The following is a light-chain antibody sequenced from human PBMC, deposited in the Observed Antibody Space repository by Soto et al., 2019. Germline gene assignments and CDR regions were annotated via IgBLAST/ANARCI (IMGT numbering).Light chain of an antibody. J-gene: IGLJ2*01. CDR3: AAWEDSLSGPV. CDR2: KNN. V-gene: IGLV1-47*01. Sequence: QAVLTQPPSASGTPGQRVSISCSGSSSNIGSNYVFWYQQLPGTAPKLLIYKNNQRPSGVPDRFSGSKSGTSASLAISGLRSDDEADYYCAAWEDSLSGPVFGGGTKLTVL. CDR1: SSNIGSNY.